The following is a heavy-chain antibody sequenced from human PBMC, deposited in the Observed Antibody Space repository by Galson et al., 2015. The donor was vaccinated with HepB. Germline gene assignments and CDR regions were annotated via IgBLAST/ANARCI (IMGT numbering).Heavy chain of an antibody. D-gene: IGHD1-26*01. CDR1: GFTFSTYG. V-gene: IGHV3-23*01. CDR2: INPSGGNI. Sequence: SLRLSCAASGFTFSTYGMSWVRQAPGKGLEWVSGINPSGGNIYYADSVKGRFTISRDNSENTLYLQMNSLRTEDTAVYFCAKHSGRFSFDNWGQGTLVTVSS. J-gene: IGHJ4*02. CDR3: AKHSGRFSFDN.